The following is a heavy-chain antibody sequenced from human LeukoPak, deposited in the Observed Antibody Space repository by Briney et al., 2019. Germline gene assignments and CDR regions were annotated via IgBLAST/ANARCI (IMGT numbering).Heavy chain of an antibody. CDR1: GFSFTNYW. CDR2: IGKVGSEK. Sequence: GGSLRLSCAASGFSFTNYWMVWVRQAPGKGLEWVSSIGKVGSEKSYVDSVKGRFTISRDNARNSLYLQMRSLRVEDTAVYYCTRDIVYLQLEYWGQGALVTVSS. CDR3: TRDIVYLQLEY. D-gene: IGHD1-1*01. V-gene: IGHV3-7*01. J-gene: IGHJ4*02.